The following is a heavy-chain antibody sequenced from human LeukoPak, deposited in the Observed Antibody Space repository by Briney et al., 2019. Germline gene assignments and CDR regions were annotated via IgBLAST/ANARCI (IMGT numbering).Heavy chain of an antibody. V-gene: IGHV3-7*01. CDR2: IKQDGSEK. CDR3: ARDPRGIFPGWDAFDI. J-gene: IGHJ3*02. D-gene: IGHD1-1*01. CDR1: GFTFSSYW. Sequence: GGSLRLSCAASGFTFSSYWMSWVRQAPGRGLEWVANIKQDGSEKYYVDSVKGRFTISRDNAKNSLYLQMNSLRAEDTAVYYCARDPRGIFPGWDAFDIWGQGTMVTVSS.